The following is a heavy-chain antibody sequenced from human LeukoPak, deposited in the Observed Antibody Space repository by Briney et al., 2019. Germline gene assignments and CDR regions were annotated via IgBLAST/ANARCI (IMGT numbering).Heavy chain of an antibody. CDR1: GYTFTGYY. CDR2: INPNSGGT. J-gene: IGHJ4*02. Sequence: ASVKVSCKASGYTFTGYYMHWVRQAPGQGLEWMGWINPNSGGTNYAQKFQGRVTMTRDTSISTAYMELSRLRSDDPAVYYCARDMGDVAVAASNYWGQGTLVTVSP. D-gene: IGHD6-19*01. V-gene: IGHV1-2*02. CDR3: ARDMGDVAVAASNY.